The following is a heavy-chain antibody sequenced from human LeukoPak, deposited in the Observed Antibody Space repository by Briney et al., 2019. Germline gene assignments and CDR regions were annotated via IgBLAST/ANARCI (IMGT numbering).Heavy chain of an antibody. Sequence: GGSLGLSCAASGFPFSNYWMHWVRQAPGKGLVWVSRINSDGSSTTYADSVKGRFTIPRDNAKNTLYLQMNSLRAEDTAVYYCARDYGRSRDYGMDVWGQGTTVTVSS. CDR3: ARDYGRSRDYGMDV. V-gene: IGHV3-74*01. D-gene: IGHD3-10*01. CDR2: INSDGSST. J-gene: IGHJ6*02. CDR1: GFPFSNYW.